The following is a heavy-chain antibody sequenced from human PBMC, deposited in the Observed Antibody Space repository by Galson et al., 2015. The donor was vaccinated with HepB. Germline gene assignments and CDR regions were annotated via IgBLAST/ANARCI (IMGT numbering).Heavy chain of an antibody. D-gene: IGHD6-19*01. CDR1: GGSISSSSYY. Sequence: LSLTCTVSGGSISSSSYYWGWIRQPPGKGLEWIGSIYFTASTYYNSSLKSRVTISVHTSKNELSLKLTSVTAAGTAVYYCASPGITVAGATPGVWGQGTAVTVSS. J-gene: IGHJ6*02. CDR2: IYFTAST. CDR3: ASPGITVAGATPGV. V-gene: IGHV4-39*01.